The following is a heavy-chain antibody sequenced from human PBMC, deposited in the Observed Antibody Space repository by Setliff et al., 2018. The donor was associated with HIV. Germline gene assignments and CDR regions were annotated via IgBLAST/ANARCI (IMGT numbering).Heavy chain of an antibody. Sequence: PGESLRLSCAASGFTFSGSAMHWVRQAQGKGLEWVSVISFDGTNKYYVESVKGLFTISRDNSKNTLYLQMNNLRPEDTAVYYCARDRSYGGSPYFYYYMDVWGKGTTVTVSS. CDR3: ARDRSYGGSPYFYYYMDV. J-gene: IGHJ6*03. CDR1: GFTFSGSA. CDR2: ISFDGTNK. V-gene: IGHV3-30*04. D-gene: IGHD2-15*01.